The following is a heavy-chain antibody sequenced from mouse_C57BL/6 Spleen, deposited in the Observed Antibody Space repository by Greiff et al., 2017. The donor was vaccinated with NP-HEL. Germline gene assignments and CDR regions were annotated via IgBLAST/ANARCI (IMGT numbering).Heavy chain of an antibody. CDR1: GYTFTEYT. D-gene: IGHD2-5*01. CDR2: FYPGSGSI. Sequence: QVQLKESGAELVKPGASVKLSCKASGYTFTEYTIHWVKQRSGQGLEWIGWFYPGSGSIKYNEKFKDKATLTADKSSSTVYMELSRLTSEDSAVYFCARHEDPAYYSTSYYAMDYWGQGTSVTVSS. V-gene: IGHV1-62-2*01. CDR3: ARHEDPAYYSTSYYAMDY. J-gene: IGHJ4*01.